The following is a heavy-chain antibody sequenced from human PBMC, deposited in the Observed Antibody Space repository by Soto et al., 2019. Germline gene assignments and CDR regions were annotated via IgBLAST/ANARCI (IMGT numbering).Heavy chain of an antibody. CDR1: GGSISSGGYY. CDR3: ASGPNLYYFDF. D-gene: IGHD2-8*01. Sequence: PSETLSLTCTVSGGSISSGGYYWSWIRQHPEKGLEWIGNIHYSGSTYYNPSLKSRLIISVDTSENQFSLNLISVTAGDTAVYFCASGPNLYYFDFWGQGTVVTVSS. CDR2: IHYSGST. V-gene: IGHV4-31*03. J-gene: IGHJ4*02.